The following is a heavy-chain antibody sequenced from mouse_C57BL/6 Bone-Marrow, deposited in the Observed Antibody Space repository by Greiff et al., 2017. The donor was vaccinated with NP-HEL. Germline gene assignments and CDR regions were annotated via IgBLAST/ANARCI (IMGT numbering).Heavy chain of an antibody. CDR1: GYTFTDYY. J-gene: IGHJ4*01. CDR3: ARDYYSNYVGYYAMDY. D-gene: IGHD2-5*01. CDR2: INPYNGGT. Sequence: EVQVVESGPVLVKPGASVKMSCKASGYTFTDYYMNWVKQSHGKSLEWIGVINPYNGGTSYNQKFKGKATLTVDKSSSTAYMELNSLTSEDSAVYYCARDYYSNYVGYYAMDYWGQGTSVTVSS. V-gene: IGHV1-19*01.